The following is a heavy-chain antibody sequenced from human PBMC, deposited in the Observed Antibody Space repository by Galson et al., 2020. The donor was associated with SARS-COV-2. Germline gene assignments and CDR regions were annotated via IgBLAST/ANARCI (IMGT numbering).Heavy chain of an antibody. CDR2: ISTSSTYR. Sequence: GESLKISCAASGFPFSTYSMNWVRQAPGKGLEWVSSISTSSTYRYYADSVKGRFTISRDNVKKSLYLQINSLRAEDTAMYYCARDEGIRGYNYGRLYYGMDVWGQGTTVTVSS. D-gene: IGHD5-18*01. V-gene: IGHV3-21*01. CDR3: ARDEGIRGYNYGRLYYGMDV. J-gene: IGHJ6*02. CDR1: GFPFSTYS.